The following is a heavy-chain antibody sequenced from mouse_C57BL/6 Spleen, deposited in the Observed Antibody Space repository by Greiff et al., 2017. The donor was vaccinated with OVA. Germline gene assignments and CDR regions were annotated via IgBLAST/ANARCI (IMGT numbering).Heavy chain of an antibody. CDR1: GYAFRSYW. V-gene: IGHV1-80*01. CDR2: IYPGDGDT. J-gene: IGHJ4*01. D-gene: IGHD1-1*01. CDR3: ARTPITTVYAMDY. Sequence: VQLQQSGAELVKPGASVKISCKASGYAFRSYWMNWVKQRPGKGLEWIGQIYPGDGDTKYNGKFKGKATLTADKSSSTAYMQLSRLTSEDSAVYCCARTPITTVYAMDYWGQGTSVTVSS.